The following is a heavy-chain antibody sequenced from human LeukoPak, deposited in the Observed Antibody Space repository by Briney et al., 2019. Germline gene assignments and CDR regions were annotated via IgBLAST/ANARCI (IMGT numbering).Heavy chain of an antibody. CDR3: ARDWNGSGWPTDY. Sequence: GGSLRLSCAASGFTFSSYWMSWVRQGPGKGLEWVANINLDGSQKYYVDSVRGRFTISRDNAKNSLYLQMNSLRVEDTAVYYCARDWNGSGWPTDYWGQGTLVTVSS. J-gene: IGHJ4*02. CDR1: GFTFSSYW. V-gene: IGHV3-7*05. CDR2: INLDGSQK. D-gene: IGHD6-19*01.